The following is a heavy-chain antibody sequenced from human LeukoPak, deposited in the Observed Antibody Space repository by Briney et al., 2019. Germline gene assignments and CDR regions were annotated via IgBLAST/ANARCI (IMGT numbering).Heavy chain of an antibody. Sequence: PGGSLRLSCAASGFTFSSYGMHWVRQAPGKGLEWVAVIWYDGSNKYYADSVKGRFTISRDNSKNTLYLQMNSLRAEDTAVYYCARDRSYYFARYYDILTGYYMTYYYGMDVWGQGTTVTVSS. J-gene: IGHJ6*02. V-gene: IGHV3-33*01. CDR2: IWYDGSNK. CDR1: GFTFSSYG. CDR3: ARDRSYYFARYYDILTGYYMTYYYGMDV. D-gene: IGHD3-9*01.